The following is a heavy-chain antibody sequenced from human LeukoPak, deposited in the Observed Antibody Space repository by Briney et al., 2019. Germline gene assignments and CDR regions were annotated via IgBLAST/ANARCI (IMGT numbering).Heavy chain of an antibody. Sequence: GGSLRLSCVASGFTFRLFGMHWVRQAPGKGLEWVSFIRFDGSNTYHADSVKGRFAISRDNSKNTLYLQMNSLTSADTAVYYCAKVKTDILIPDSWGQGTLVTVSS. J-gene: IGHJ4*02. D-gene: IGHD2-21*02. CDR2: IRFDGSNT. CDR3: AKVKTDILIPDS. CDR1: GFTFRLFG. V-gene: IGHV3-30*02.